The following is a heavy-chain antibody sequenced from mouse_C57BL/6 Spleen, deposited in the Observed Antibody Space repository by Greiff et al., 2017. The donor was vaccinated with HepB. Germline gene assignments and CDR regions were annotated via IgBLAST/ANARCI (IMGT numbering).Heavy chain of an antibody. CDR3: TRDGDGYYFAY. D-gene: IGHD2-3*01. Sequence: EVKLVESGEGLVKPGGSLKLSCAASGFTFSSYAMSWVRQTPEKRLEWVAYISSGGDYIYYADTVKGRFTISRDNARNTLYLQMSSLKSEDTAMYYCTRDGDGYYFAYWGQGTLVTVSA. CDR2: ISSGGDYI. V-gene: IGHV5-9-1*02. J-gene: IGHJ3*01. CDR1: GFTFSSYA.